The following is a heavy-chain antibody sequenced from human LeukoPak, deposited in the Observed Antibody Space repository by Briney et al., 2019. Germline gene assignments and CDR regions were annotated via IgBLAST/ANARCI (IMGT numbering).Heavy chain of an antibody. CDR1: GGTFSSYA. J-gene: IGHJ6*02. CDR2: MNPNCGIA. V-gene: IGHV1-69*10. D-gene: IGHD2-2*01. Sequence: GASVKVSCKASGGTFSSYAISWVRQAPGQGLEWMGWMNPNCGIAGYAQKFQGRVTITGDKSTSTAYMELSSLRSEDTAVYYCARGGYCSSTSCARYYYYGMDVWGQGTTVTVSS. CDR3: ARGGYCSSTSCARYYYYGMDV.